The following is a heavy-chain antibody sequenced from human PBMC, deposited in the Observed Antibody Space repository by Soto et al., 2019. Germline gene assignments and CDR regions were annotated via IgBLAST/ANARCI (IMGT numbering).Heavy chain of an antibody. D-gene: IGHD5-18*01. V-gene: IGHV1-69*08. Sequence: QVQLVQSGAEVKKPGSSVKVSCKASGGTFSSYTISWVRQAPGQGLEWMGRIIPILGIANYAQKFQGRVTITADKTTSTASMERSSLRSEDTAVYYCAREGRGYSYGFWGQGTLVTVAS. CDR1: GGTFSSYT. CDR2: IIPILGIA. J-gene: IGHJ4*02. CDR3: AREGRGYSYGF.